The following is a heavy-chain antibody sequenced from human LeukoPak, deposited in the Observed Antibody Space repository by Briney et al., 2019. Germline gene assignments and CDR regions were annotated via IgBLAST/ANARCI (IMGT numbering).Heavy chain of an antibody. CDR2: ISSSGSTT. V-gene: IGHV3-48*03. D-gene: IGHD1-14*01. Sequence: GGSLRLSCVASGFTFSSYEMNWARQAPGKGLEWVSYISSSGSTTHYADSAKGRFTISRDNAKNSLYLQMNSLRREDTAVYYCAAKEGTRSDFDYWGQGTLVTVAS. CDR1: GFTFSSYE. CDR3: AAKEGTRSDFDY. J-gene: IGHJ4*02.